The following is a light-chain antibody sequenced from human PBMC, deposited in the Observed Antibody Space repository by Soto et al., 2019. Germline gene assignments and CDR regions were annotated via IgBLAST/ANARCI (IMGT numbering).Light chain of an antibody. CDR2: AAS. CDR1: QSISSY. J-gene: IGKJ3*01. Sequence: DIQMTQSPSSLSASVGDRVTITCRASQSISSYLNWYQQKPGKAPKLLIYAASSLQSGVPSRFSASGSGTDFTLTISSLQPEDFATYYCQQSYSTLGTFGPGTKVDIK. CDR3: QQSYSTLGT. V-gene: IGKV1-39*01.